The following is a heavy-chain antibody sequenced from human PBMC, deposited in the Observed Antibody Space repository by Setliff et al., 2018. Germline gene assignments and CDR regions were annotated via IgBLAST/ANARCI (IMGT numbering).Heavy chain of an antibody. CDR1: GYTFSTYA. D-gene: IGHD3-16*01. CDR3: ASRGTSNGYYYYMDV. J-gene: IGHJ6*03. V-gene: IGHV7-4-1*01. Sequence: GASVKVSCKASGYTFSTYAMNWVRQAPGQGLEWMGWINTNTGNPTYAQGFTGRFVFSLDTSVSTAYLQIGSLKAEDTVVYYCASRGTSNGYYYYMDVWGKGTTVTVSS. CDR2: INTNTGNP.